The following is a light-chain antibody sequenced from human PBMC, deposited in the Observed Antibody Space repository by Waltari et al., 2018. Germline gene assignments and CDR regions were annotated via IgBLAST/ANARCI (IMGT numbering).Light chain of an antibody. CDR1: SSDVAGYNY. V-gene: IGLV2-14*03. CDR3: SSYTSSSTL. Sequence: QSALTQPASVSGSPGQSITISYPGTSSDVAGYNYVYWYQEHPEKAPKLMMYDVNNRASGVSTRFSGSKSGNTASLTISGLQAEDEADYYCSSYTSSSTLFGGGTKLTVL. CDR2: DVN. J-gene: IGLJ2*01.